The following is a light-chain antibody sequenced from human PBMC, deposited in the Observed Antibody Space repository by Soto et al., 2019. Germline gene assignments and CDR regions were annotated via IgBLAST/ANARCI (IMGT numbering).Light chain of an antibody. V-gene: IGKV3-20*01. CDR1: QSVSSNS. CDR2: GAS. Sequence: EIVLTQSPGTLSLSPGERATLSCWASQSVSSNSLAWYQQKPGQAPRLLIYGASTRATGIPDRFSGGGSGTDFTLTFSRLEPEDFAVYYCQHYGSSLFTFGPGTKVDIK. CDR3: QHYGSSLFT. J-gene: IGKJ3*01.